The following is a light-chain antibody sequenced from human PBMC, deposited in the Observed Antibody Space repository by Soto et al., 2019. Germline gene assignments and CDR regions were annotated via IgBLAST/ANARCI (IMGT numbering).Light chain of an antibody. Sequence: QSVLSQPPSASVTPGQRVTITCSGSTSNVGANLVYWYQQFPGAAPKVLIYRDSQRPSGVPDRFSGSKSGTSASLAISGLRSEDEADYYCAAWDDSRSGLCVFGTGTKVTVL. J-gene: IGLJ1*01. CDR3: AAWDDSRSGLCV. CDR2: RDS. CDR1: TSNVGANL. V-gene: IGLV1-47*01.